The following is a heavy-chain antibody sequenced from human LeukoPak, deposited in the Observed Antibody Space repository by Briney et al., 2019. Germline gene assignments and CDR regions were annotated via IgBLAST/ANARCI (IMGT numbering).Heavy chain of an antibody. CDR2: INGDGAST. V-gene: IGHV3-43*02. Sequence: GGSLRLSCAASGFTFDDYAMHWVRQPPGTGLEWVSLINGDGASTYYADSVKGRFTISRDNSKNSLYLQMNSLRTEDIALYYCAKDTSSSWNYFDYWGQGILVTVSS. J-gene: IGHJ4*02. CDR1: GFTFDDYA. CDR3: AKDTSSSWNYFDY. D-gene: IGHD6-13*01.